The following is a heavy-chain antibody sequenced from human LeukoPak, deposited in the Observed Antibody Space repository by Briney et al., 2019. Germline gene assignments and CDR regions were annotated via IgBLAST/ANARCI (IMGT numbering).Heavy chain of an antibody. V-gene: IGHV4-34*01. CDR3: ARRRRYSSGWSFDY. CDR2: INHSGST. CDR1: GGSFSGYY. D-gene: IGHD6-19*01. Sequence: KASETLSLTCAVYGGSFSGYYWSWIRQPPGKGLEWSGEINHSGSTNYNPSLKSLVTISVDTSKNQFSLKLSSVTAADTAVYYCARRRRYSSGWSFDYWGQGTLVTVSS. J-gene: IGHJ4*02.